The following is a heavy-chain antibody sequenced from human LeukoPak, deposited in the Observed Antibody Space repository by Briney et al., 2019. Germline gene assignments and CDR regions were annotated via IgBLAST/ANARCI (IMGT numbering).Heavy chain of an antibody. CDR1: GYTFTGYY. D-gene: IGHD3-10*01. CDR3: ARMGVLWFGEPDVIDY. Sequence: GASVKVSCKASGYTFTGYYMHWVRQAPGQGLEWMGWINPNSGGTNYAQKFQGRVTMTRDTSISTAYMELSRLRSDDTAVYYCARMGVLWFGEPDVIDYWGQGTLVTVSS. CDR2: INPNSGGT. V-gene: IGHV1-2*02. J-gene: IGHJ4*02.